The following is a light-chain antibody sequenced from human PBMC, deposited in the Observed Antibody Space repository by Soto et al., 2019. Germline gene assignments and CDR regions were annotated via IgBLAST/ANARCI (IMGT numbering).Light chain of an antibody. CDR3: QSYDSSLSGYV. CDR2: ENN. J-gene: IGLJ1*01. V-gene: IGLV1-40*01. Sequence: QSALTQPPSVSEPPGQRVTISCTGSSSNIGAGYEAHWYQQVPGTAPKLLIYENNNRPSGVPVRFSGSKSGTSASLAITGLQAEDEAEYYCQSYDSSLSGYVFGTGTKLTVL. CDR1: SSNIGAGYE.